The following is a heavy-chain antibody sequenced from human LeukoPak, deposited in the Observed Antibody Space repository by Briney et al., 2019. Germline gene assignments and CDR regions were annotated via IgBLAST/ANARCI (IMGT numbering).Heavy chain of an antibody. CDR1: GDSVSSNSVA. CDR3: TRGEIYWGPRAIDV. CDR2: TCYRSRWYN. D-gene: IGHD7-27*01. Sequence: SQTLSLTCAISGDSVSSNSVAWNWIRQSPSRGLEWLGRTCYRSRWYNDYAVSVRSRITINPDTSKNQFSLQLNSVTPEDTAVYYYTRGEIYWGPRAIDVWGQGTTVTVSS. V-gene: IGHV6-1*01. J-gene: IGHJ6*02.